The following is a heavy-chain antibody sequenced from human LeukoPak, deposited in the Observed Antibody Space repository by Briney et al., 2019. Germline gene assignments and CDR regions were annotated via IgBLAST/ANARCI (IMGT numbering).Heavy chain of an antibody. J-gene: IGHJ4*02. CDR2: TYFSGNT. V-gene: IGHV4-59*11. CDR1: GGSISPHY. CDR3: ARRHGDSLPYFDF. Sequence: SETLSLTCTVSGGSISPHYWSWIRQPPGKRLEWIGFTYFSGNTNYNPSLKGRVTISLDRLKNQFSLMLSSVTAADTAVYYCARRHGDSLPYFDFWGQGTLVTVSS. D-gene: IGHD5-24*01.